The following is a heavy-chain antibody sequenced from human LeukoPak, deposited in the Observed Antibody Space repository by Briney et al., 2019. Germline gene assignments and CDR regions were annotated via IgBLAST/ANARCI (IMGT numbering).Heavy chain of an antibody. CDR3: AKVPHHLGITIFGAVFRATYFDY. Sequence: PGRSLRLSCAASGFTFSSYGMHWVRQAPGKGLEWVAVIWYDGSNKYYADSVKGRFTISRDNSKNTLYLQMNSLRAEDTAVYYCAKVPHHLGITIFGAVFRATYFDYWGQGTLVTVSS. CDR1: GFTFSSYG. V-gene: IGHV3-33*06. CDR2: IWYDGSNK. D-gene: IGHD3-3*01. J-gene: IGHJ4*02.